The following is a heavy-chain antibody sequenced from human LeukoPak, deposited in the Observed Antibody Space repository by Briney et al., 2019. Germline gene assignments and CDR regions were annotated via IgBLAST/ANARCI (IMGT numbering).Heavy chain of an antibody. CDR3: ARLSRSVDH. D-gene: IGHD2-2*01. Sequence: SETLSLTCTVSGGSISGSNYYWGWIRQPPGKGLEWIGSIYYSGSTYYNPSLKSRVTISVDTSKNQFSLKLTSVTAADTAVYYCARLSRSVDHWGQGTLVTVSS. CDR2: IYYSGST. J-gene: IGHJ4*02. V-gene: IGHV4-39*01. CDR1: GGSISGSNYY.